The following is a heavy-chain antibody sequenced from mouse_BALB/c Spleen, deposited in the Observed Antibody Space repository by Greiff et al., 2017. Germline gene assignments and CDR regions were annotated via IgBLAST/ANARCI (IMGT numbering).Heavy chain of an antibody. D-gene: IGHD2-3*01. CDR1: GDSITSGY. J-gene: IGHJ4*01. CDR2: ISYSGST. CDR3: ARRNGYSSAMDY. Sequence: EVKLVESGPSLVKPSQTLSLTCSVTGDSITSGYWNWIRKFPGNKLEYMGYISYSGSTYYNPSLKSRISITRDTSKNQYYLQLNSVTTEDTATYYCARRNGYSSAMDYWGQGTSVTVSS. V-gene: IGHV3-8*02.